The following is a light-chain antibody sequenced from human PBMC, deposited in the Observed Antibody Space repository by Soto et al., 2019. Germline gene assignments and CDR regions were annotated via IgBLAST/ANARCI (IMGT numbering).Light chain of an antibody. CDR1: QSVSSN. Sequence: EIMLTQSPGTLAVSRGEIATRSCRASQSVSSNLAWYQQKPGQAPRPLIYGASTRATGIPARFSGSGSGTEFTLTLLSLQSEDFAVYYCQPYNTWARTFGQGTKVDI. CDR2: GAS. J-gene: IGKJ1*01. V-gene: IGKV3-15*01. CDR3: QPYNTWART.